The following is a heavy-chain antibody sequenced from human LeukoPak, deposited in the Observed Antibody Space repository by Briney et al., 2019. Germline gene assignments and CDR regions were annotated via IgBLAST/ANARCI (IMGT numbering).Heavy chain of an antibody. V-gene: IGHV3-30-3*01. J-gene: IGHJ4*02. CDR2: TSSDLNVK. CDR1: GFTFRNYV. Sequence: GGSLRLSCAASGFTFRNYVIHWVRQAPGKGLEWVAVTSSDLNVKLYADSVKGRFTISRDNSRSTLYLQMYSLRPEDTAIYYCAREGYYGSGSPPSLYFDYWGQGTLVTVSS. D-gene: IGHD3-10*01. CDR3: AREGYYGSGSPPSLYFDY.